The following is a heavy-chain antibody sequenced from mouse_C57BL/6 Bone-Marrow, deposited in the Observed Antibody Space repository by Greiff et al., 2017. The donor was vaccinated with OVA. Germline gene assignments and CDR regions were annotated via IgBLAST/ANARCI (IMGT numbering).Heavy chain of an antibody. CDR1: GYTFTDYN. CDR2: INPNNGGT. V-gene: IGHV1-22*01. CDR3: ALFPYSNYSYYYAMDY. Sequence: VQLQQSGPELVKPGASVKMSCKASGYTFTDYNMHWVKQSHGKSLEGIGYINPNNGGTSYNQKFKGKATLTVNKSSSTAYMELRSLTSEDSAVYYCALFPYSNYSYYYAMDYWGQGTSVTVSS. D-gene: IGHD2-5*01. J-gene: IGHJ4*01.